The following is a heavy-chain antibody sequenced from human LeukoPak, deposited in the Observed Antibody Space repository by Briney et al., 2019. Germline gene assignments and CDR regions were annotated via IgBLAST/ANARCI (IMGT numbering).Heavy chain of an antibody. CDR2: ISSSGTTT. CDR3: AKDLPGFFDY. CDR1: GFHYNNFA. V-gene: IGHV3-23*01. J-gene: IGHJ4*02. Sequence: PGGPLRLSCAASGFHYNNFAMSWVRQAPGKRLEWVSTISSSGTTTFYADSVKGRFTISRDSSKNTLYVQMNSLRAEDAAVYYCAKDLPGFFDYWGQGILVTVSS.